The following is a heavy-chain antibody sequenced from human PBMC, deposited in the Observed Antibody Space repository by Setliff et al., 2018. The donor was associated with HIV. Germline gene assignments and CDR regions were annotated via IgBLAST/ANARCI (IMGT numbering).Heavy chain of an antibody. V-gene: IGHV4-59*11. Sequence: PSETLSLTCTVSGASISSHYWSWIRQSPGRELEWIGYIYSTGSTNYNPSLQSRVTISMVASRNQFSLKVTSVTAADTAVYYCAKGGGFYGDYTFDHWGQGRQVTVSS. J-gene: IGHJ4*02. CDR1: GASISSHY. CDR2: IYSTGST. D-gene: IGHD4-17*01. CDR3: AKGGGFYGDYTFDH.